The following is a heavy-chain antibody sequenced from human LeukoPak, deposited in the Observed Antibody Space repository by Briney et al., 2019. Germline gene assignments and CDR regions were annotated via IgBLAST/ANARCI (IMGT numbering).Heavy chain of an antibody. Sequence: AGGSLRLSCVASGFTFSRDWMSWVRQAPGKGLEWVASVKQDGIETQYVDSVKGRFTISRDNAKDSVYLQMNSLRVEDTAVYYWARDGTGFDYWGQGTLVTVSS. V-gene: IGHV3-7*01. D-gene: IGHD2-8*02. J-gene: IGHJ4*02. CDR1: GFTFSRDW. CDR2: VKQDGIET. CDR3: ARDGTGFDY.